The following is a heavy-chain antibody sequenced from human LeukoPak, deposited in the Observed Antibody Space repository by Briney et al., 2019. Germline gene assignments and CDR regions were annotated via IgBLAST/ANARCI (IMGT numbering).Heavy chain of an antibody. CDR2: IYHSGST. D-gene: IGHD3-3*01. CDR1: GYSISSGYY. Sequence: SETLSLTCTVSGYSISSGYYWGWIRQPPGKGLEWIGSIYHSGSTYYNPSLKSRVTISVDTSKNQFSLKLSSVTAADTAVYYCARHLIFGVVSGGRFDPWGQGTLVTVSS. CDR3: ARHLIFGVVSGGRFDP. J-gene: IGHJ5*02. V-gene: IGHV4-38-2*02.